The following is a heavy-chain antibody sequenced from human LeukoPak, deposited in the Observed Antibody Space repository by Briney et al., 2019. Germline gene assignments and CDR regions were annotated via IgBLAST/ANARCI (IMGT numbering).Heavy chain of an antibody. CDR1: GGTFSSYA. CDR2: TIPIFGTA. J-gene: IGHJ6*03. CDR3: ARLGFCSSISCYSRSAYYYYYYMDV. D-gene: IGHD2-2*01. Sequence: ASVKVSCKASGGTFSSYAISWVRLAPGQGLEWMGGTIPIFGTANYAQKFQGRVTITADESTSTAYMELSSLRSEDTAVYYCARLGFCSSISCYSRSAYYYYYYMDVWGKGTTVTVSS. V-gene: IGHV1-69*13.